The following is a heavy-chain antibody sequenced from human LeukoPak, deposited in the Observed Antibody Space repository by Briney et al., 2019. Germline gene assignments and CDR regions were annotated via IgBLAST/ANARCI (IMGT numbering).Heavy chain of an antibody. D-gene: IGHD1-1*01. CDR3: ARDRGPNCLDY. CDR1: GLTFGSSW. Sequence: GGSLRLSCAASGLTFGSSWMTWVRQTPDKGLEWVASIKQDGSAEYYVGSVRGRFTISRDNAKNSVYLQMNSLRAEDTAVYYCARDRGPNCLDYWGQGTLVTVSS. J-gene: IGHJ4*02. V-gene: IGHV3-7*01. CDR2: IKQDGSAE.